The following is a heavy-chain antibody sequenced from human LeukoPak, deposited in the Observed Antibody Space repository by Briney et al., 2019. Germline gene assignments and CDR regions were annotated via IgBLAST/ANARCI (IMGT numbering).Heavy chain of an antibody. CDR3: ARLGVKRSGQSYYYYGMDV. J-gene: IGHJ6*02. D-gene: IGHD1-26*01. V-gene: IGHV4-30-4*01. CDR2: IYYSGST. CDR1: GGSISSGDYY. Sequence: SQTLSLTCTVSGGSISSGDYYWSWIRQPPGKGLEWIGYIYYSGSTYYNPSLKSRVTISVDTSKNQFSLKLSSVTAADTAVYYCARLGVKRSGQSYYYYGMDVWGQGTTVTVSS.